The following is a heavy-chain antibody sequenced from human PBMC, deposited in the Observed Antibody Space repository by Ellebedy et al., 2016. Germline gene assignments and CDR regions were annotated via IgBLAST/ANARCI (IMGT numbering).Heavy chain of an antibody. CDR3: AREGGSYLNYYYGMDV. CDR2: ISSSSSTI. J-gene: IGHJ6*02. D-gene: IGHD1-26*01. CDR1: GFTFSSYS. Sequence: GGSLRLSCAASGFTFSSYSMNWVRQAPGKGLEWVSYISSSSSTIYYADSVKGRFTISRDNAKNPLYLQMNSLRAEDTAVYYCAREGGSYLNYYYGMDVWGQGTTVTVSS. V-gene: IGHV3-48*04.